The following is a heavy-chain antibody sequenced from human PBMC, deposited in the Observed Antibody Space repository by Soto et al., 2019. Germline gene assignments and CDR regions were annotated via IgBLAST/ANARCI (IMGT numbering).Heavy chain of an antibody. D-gene: IGHD1-26*01. CDR2: ISAHNGNT. Sequence: QVHLVQSGAEVKKPGASVKVSCKASGYTFSSYGITWVRQAPGQGFEWMGWISAHNGNTDHAQKLQGRVIVTSDTCTSTAYMELRSLRSDGTAVAYCARGRYGDYWGQGALVTVSS. J-gene: IGHJ4*02. CDR3: ARGRYGDY. CDR1: GYTFSSYG. V-gene: IGHV1-18*01.